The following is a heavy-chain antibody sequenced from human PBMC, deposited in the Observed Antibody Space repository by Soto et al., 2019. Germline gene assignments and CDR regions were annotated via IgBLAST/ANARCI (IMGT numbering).Heavy chain of an antibody. V-gene: IGHV2-5*02. CDR2: IYWDDDK. CDR1: AFSLSTGGVG. D-gene: IGHD2-21*02. J-gene: IGHJ6*02. CDR3: IQSRCGGDCLQSYASYYYYGMDV. Sequence: PTLVNPTQTLTLTCTFSAFSLSTGGVGVGWIRQPPGKALEWLALIYWDDDKRYSPSLRSRLTITKDASKNQVVLTMTNMDPVDTATYYCIQSRCGGDCLQSYASYYYYGMDVWGQGTTVTVSS.